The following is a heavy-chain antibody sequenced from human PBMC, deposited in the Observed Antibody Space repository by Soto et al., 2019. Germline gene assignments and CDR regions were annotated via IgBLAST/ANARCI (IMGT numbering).Heavy chain of an antibody. Sequence: PGGSLRLSCAASGFTFSTSAMSWVRQAPGKGLEWVAGISGSGVRTYYADSMKGRVTIYRDNSNKTVHLQVNSLRVDDSGVYFCAKDGIVGPTTEYYYGMDAWGQGTTVTVSS. CDR2: ISGSGVRT. CDR3: AKDGIVGPTTEYYYGMDA. D-gene: IGHD1-26*01. CDR1: GFTFSTSA. V-gene: IGHV3-23*01. J-gene: IGHJ6*02.